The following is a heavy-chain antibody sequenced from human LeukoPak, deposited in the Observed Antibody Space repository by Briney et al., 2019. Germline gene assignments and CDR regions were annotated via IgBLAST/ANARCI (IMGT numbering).Heavy chain of an antibody. D-gene: IGHD3-9*01. CDR3: AREGWYDILTGYYSPGALDP. V-gene: IGHV4-39*07. CDR2: IYYSGST. CDR1: GGSISSSSYY. Sequence: SETLSLTCTVSGGSISSSSYYWGWIRQPPGKGLEWIGSIYYSGSTYYNPSLKSRVTISVDTSKNQFSLKLSSVTAADTAVYYCAREGWYDILTGYYSPGALDPWGQGTLVTVSS. J-gene: IGHJ5*02.